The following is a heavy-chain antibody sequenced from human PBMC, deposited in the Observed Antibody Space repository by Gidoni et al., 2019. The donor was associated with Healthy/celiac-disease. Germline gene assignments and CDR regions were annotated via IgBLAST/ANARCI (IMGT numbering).Heavy chain of an antibody. Sequence: EVQLVESGGGLVKPGGSLRRSGAASGLTVSNAWRSWVRRAPGKGMEWVGLTKTKPDGWTTDYAAPVIGIFTISKDDSKNPLYLPMNSLKTGDTAVYYCSPEGLAMVSGVIPLFDFLGQGTLVTVSS. J-gene: IGHJ4*02. CDR3: SPEGLAMVSGVIPLFDF. CDR2: TKTKPDGWTT. D-gene: IGHD3-10*01. CDR1: GLTVSNAW. V-gene: IGHV3-15*01.